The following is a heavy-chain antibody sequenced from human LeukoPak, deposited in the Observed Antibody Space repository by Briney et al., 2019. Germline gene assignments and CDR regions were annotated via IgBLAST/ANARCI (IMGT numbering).Heavy chain of an antibody. D-gene: IGHD3-9*01. Sequence: ASVKVSCKASGYTFTSYYMHWVRQAPGQGLEWMGIINPSGGSTSYAQKFQGRVTMTRDMSTSTAYMELSSLRSEDTAVYYCAAVVSYYDILTGYYVDYWGQGTLVTVSS. CDR3: AAVVSYYDILTGYYVDY. CDR1: GYTFTSYY. CDR2: INPSGGST. J-gene: IGHJ4*02. V-gene: IGHV1-46*01.